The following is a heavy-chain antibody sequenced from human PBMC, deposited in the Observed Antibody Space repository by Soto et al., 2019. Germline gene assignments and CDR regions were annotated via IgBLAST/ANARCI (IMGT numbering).Heavy chain of an antibody. Sequence: ETLSLTCTVSGGSISGYYWSWIRQPPGKGLEWIGYMYNTGSTVYNPSFKSRVTTSVDTSKNQFSLKLNSVTAADTAVYYCARDLWGYCGTDCYPLDVWGQGTTVTVSS. V-gene: IGHV4-59*01. CDR3: ARDLWGYCGTDCYPLDV. D-gene: IGHD2-21*02. CDR2: MYNTGST. J-gene: IGHJ6*02. CDR1: GGSISGYY.